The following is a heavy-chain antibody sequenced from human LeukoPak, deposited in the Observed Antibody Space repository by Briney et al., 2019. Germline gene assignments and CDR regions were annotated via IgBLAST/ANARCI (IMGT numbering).Heavy chain of an antibody. D-gene: IGHD3-22*01. CDR1: GSTFSNAW. Sequence: GGSPRLSCAASGSTFSNAWMSWVRQAPGKGLNWVARIKSETDGGTTDYAAPVKGRFTISRDDSKNTLYLQMNSLKTEDTAVYFCTTVYDSSGYRFDPWGQGTLVTVSS. V-gene: IGHV3-15*01. CDR3: TTVYDSSGYRFDP. J-gene: IGHJ5*02. CDR2: IKSETDGGTT.